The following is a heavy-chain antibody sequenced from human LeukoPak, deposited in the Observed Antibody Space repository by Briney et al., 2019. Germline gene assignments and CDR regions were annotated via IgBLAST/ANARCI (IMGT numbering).Heavy chain of an antibody. Sequence: GGSLRLSCAASGFSFSNYDMHWVRQAPGKGLEWVAVIWYDGSYKYYADAVKGRFTISRDNSKNTLYLQMNSLRAEYTAVYYCAIAAEGYSGTLCFQHWGQGTLVTVSS. J-gene: IGHJ1*01. CDR2: IWYDGSYK. CDR1: GFSFSNYD. CDR3: AIAAEGYSGTLCFQH. D-gene: IGHD6-13*01. V-gene: IGHV3-33*08.